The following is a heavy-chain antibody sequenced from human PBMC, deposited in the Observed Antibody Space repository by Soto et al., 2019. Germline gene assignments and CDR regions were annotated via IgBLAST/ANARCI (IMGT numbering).Heavy chain of an antibody. J-gene: IGHJ6*02. CDR1: GFSFDGSA. D-gene: IGHD5-12*01. CDR3: ARDPSTSSGYEPRGDYGMDV. CDR2: INWNGGST. Sequence: GGSLRLFCAASGFSFDGSAMSSGRQAPGKGLECVSGINWNGGSTGYADSVKGRFTISRDNAKNSLYLQMNSLRAEDTALYYCARDPSTSSGYEPRGDYGMDVWGQGTTVTVSS. V-gene: IGHV3-20*04.